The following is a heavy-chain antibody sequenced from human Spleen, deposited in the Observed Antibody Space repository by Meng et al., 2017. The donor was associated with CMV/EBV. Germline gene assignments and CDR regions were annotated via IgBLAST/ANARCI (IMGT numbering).Heavy chain of an antibody. CDR1: SYW. V-gene: IGHV3-74*01. J-gene: IGHJ4*02. CDR2: INSEGSST. D-gene: IGHD2-15*01. CDR3: ARDGRKYCSGGSCYSLLFDY. Sequence: SYWMRWVRQAPWKGLVWVSRINSEGSSTSYADSVKGRFTISRDNAKNTLYLQMNSLRAEDTAVYYCARDGRKYCSGGSCYSLLFDYWGQGTLVTVSS.